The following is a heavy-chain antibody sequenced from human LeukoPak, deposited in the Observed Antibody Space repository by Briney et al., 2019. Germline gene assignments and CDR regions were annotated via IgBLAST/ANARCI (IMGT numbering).Heavy chain of an antibody. V-gene: IGHV1-69*04. Sequence: SVKVSCKASGGTFSSYAISWVRQAPGQGLEWMGRIIPILGIANYAQKFQGRVTITADKSTSTAYMELSSLRSEDTAVYYCARGGGYYDSSGYPLWPWGQGTLVTVSS. CDR3: ARGGGYYDSSGYPLWP. CDR2: IIPILGIA. J-gene: IGHJ5*02. D-gene: IGHD3-22*01. CDR1: GGTFSSYA.